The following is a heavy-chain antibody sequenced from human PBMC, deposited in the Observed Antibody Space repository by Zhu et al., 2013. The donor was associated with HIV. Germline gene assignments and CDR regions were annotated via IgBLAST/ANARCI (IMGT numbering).Heavy chain of an antibody. D-gene: IGHD3-22*01. CDR1: GGTLGNFA. CDR2: IIPIFGTA. CDR3: ARVRRYYDSSGNHDAFDI. Sequence: QEQLVQSGTEVKKPGSSVRVSCKASGGTLGNFAISWVRQAPGQGLEWMGGIIPIFGTANYAQKFQGRVTITADESTSTAYMELSSLRSEDTAVYYCARVRRYYDSSGNHDAFDIWGQGDNGHRLF. J-gene: IGHJ3*02. V-gene: IGHV1-69*01.